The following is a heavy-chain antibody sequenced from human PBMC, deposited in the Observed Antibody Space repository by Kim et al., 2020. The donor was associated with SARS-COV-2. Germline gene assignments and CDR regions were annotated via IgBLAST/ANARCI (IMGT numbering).Heavy chain of an antibody. CDR1: GFTVSSNY. CDR2: IYSGGST. CDR3: ARNLLVGAAFDY. J-gene: IGHJ4*02. Sequence: GGSLRLSCAASGFTVSSNYMSWVRQAPVKGLEWVSVIYSGGSTYYADSVKGRFTISRDNSKNTLYLQMNSLRAEDTAVYYCARNLLVGAAFDYWGQGTLVTVSS. D-gene: IGHD2-15*01. V-gene: IGHV3-53*01.